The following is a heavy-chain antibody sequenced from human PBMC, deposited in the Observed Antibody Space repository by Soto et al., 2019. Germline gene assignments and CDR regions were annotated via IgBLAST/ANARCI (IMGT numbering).Heavy chain of an antibody. CDR1: GYTFTSYG. CDR3: ARDRGGGKCSSTSCSIERPWNWFDP. D-gene: IGHD2-2*01. CDR2: ISAYNGNT. J-gene: IGHJ5*02. V-gene: IGHV1-18*01. Sequence: GASVKVSCKASGYTFTSYGISWVRQAPGQGLEWMGWISAYNGNTNYAQRLQGRVTMTTDTSTSTAYMELRSLRSDDTAVYYCARDRGGGKCSSTSCSIERPWNWFDPWGQGTLVTVSS.